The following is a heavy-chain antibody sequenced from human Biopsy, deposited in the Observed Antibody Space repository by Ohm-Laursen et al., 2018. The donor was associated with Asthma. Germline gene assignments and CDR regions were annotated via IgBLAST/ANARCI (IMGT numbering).Heavy chain of an antibody. J-gene: IGHJ4*02. Sequence: SLRLSCTASGFTVSRDHMFWVRQAPGKGMEWVSVIYSGGTSHTADSVRGRFTISRDYSKNTLYLQMHSLRAEDTAVYYCARGDSSNWSHYYFDYWGQGTLVTVSS. V-gene: IGHV3-53*01. CDR3: ARGDSSNWSHYYFDY. D-gene: IGHD3-22*01. CDR2: IYSGGTS. CDR1: GFTVSRDH.